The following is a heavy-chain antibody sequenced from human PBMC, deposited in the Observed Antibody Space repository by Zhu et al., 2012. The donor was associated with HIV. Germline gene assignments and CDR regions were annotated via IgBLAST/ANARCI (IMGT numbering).Heavy chain of an antibody. CDR3: ARMGPYSLVRGLTFDI. Sequence: QVQLQESGPGLVKPSETLSLICAVSGYSISSGYSWGWIRQPPGKGLEWIGSISHSGNTYYNPSLMSRVIISVDTSKNQFSLKLSSVTAADTAVYYCARMGPYSLVRGLTFDIWGQGTMVTVSS. CDR1: GYSISSGYS. CDR2: ISHSGNT. V-gene: IGHV4-38-2*01. J-gene: IGHJ3*02. D-gene: IGHD3-10*01.